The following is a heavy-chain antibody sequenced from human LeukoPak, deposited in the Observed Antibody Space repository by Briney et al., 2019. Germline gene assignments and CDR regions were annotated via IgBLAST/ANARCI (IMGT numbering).Heavy chain of an antibody. J-gene: IGHJ4*02. CDR1: GFTFSSHE. V-gene: IGHV3-48*03. D-gene: IGHD3-16*01. Sequence: GGSLRLSCAASGFTFSSHEMNWVRQAPGKGLEWVSYISSSGSTIYYADSVKGRFTNSRDNAKNSLYLQMNSLRAEDTAVYYCARGPGGAFGGVMVDYWGQGTLLTVSS. CDR2: ISSSGSTI. CDR3: ARGPGGAFGGVMVDY.